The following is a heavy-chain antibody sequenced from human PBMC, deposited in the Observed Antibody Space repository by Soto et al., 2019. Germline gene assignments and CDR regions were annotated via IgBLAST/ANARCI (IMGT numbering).Heavy chain of an antibody. CDR1: GYTFTTYG. CDR3: ARDWSAEVLPDY. V-gene: IGHV1-18*01. Sequence: QVQLVQSGAEVGKPGASVKVSCKASGYTFTTYGISWVRQAPGQGLEWMGWISTYNGNTQFAQKFHGRGTMTTATTTSTAYMELRSMTSDDTAVYYCARDWSAEVLPDYWGHGTLVTVSS. J-gene: IGHJ4*01. D-gene: IGHD3-10*01. CDR2: ISTYNGNT.